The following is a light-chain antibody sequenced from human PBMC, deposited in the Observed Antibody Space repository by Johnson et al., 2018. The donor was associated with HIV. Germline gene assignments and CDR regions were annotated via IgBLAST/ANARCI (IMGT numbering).Light chain of an antibody. V-gene: IGLV1-51*01. CDR3: GTWDSSLSAGGV. Sequence: QLVLTQPPSVSAAPGQKVTISCSGSTSNIGNNYVSWYQQLPGTAPKLLIYDNNKRPSGTPDRFSGSKSGTSATLGITGLQTGDEADYYCGTWDSSLSAGGVFGTGTKVTVL. J-gene: IGLJ1*01. CDR1: TSNIGNNY. CDR2: DNN.